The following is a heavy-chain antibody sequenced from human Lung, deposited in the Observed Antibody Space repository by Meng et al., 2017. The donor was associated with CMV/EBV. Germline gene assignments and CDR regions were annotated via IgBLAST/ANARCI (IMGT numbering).Heavy chain of an antibody. V-gene: IGHV4-61*01. CDR1: VSSASYY. J-gene: IGHJ5*02. Sequence: VSSASYYWSWIRQPPGQRLEWIAYVYYGGGTNYNPSLKRRVTISVDTSKNQFSLKLSSVTAADTAVYYCARGTGYCSSTSCYPFDPWGQGTLVTVSS. D-gene: IGHD2-2*01. CDR3: ARGTGYCSSTSCYPFDP. CDR2: VYYGGGT.